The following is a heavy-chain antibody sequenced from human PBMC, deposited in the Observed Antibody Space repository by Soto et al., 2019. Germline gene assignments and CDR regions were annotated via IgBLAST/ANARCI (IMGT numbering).Heavy chain of an antibody. CDR1: GFTFSSYA. CDR3: ARDQGYCTNGVCYNPSGEMYYYYYGMDV. CDR2: ISYDGSNK. D-gene: IGHD2-8*01. Sequence: PGCSLRLSCAASGFTFSSYAMHWARQAPGKGLEWVAVISYDGSNKYYADSVKGRFTISRDNSKNTLYLQMNSLRAEDTAVYYCARDQGYCTNGVCYNPSGEMYYYYYGMDVWGQGTTVTVSS. J-gene: IGHJ6*01. V-gene: IGHV3-30-3*01.